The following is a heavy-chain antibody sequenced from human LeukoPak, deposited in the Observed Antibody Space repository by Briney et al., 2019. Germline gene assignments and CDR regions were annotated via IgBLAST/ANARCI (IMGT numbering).Heavy chain of an antibody. Sequence: RGSLRLSCVASGFTFSSYPMSWVRHAPGKGLEWVSSISGSGANTYYADSVKGRFTIYSDNYKNTLYLQVNRLRAEDTDVYYCAKVATVVVVLYYFDYWGQGTLVTVSS. J-gene: IGHJ4*02. CDR2: ISGSGANT. D-gene: IGHD2-15*01. CDR3: AKVATVVVVLYYFDY. CDR1: GFTFSSYP. V-gene: IGHV3-23*01.